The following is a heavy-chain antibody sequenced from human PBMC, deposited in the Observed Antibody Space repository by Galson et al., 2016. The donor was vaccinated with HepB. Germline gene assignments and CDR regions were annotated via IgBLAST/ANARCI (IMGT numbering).Heavy chain of an antibody. CDR2: SSGNGVNT. D-gene: IGHD3-16*02. CDR1: GFTFSSYA. CDR3: AKARFMITSGGVLAHLGGSFGEFDH. Sequence: SLRLSCAASGFTFSSYAMSWVRQAPGKGLECVSTSSGNGVNTYYAASVKGRFTISRDNSKNTLYLQMDSLRDEDTAIYYCAKARFMITSGGVLAHLGGSFGEFDHWGQGSLVTVSS. J-gene: IGHJ4*02. V-gene: IGHV3-23*01.